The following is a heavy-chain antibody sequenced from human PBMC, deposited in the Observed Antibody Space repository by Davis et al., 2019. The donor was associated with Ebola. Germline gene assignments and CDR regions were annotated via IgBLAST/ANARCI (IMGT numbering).Heavy chain of an antibody. V-gene: IGHV3-49*04. CDR1: GFTFGDYA. J-gene: IGHJ4*02. D-gene: IGHD3-16*02. CDR3: TRVGPYDYVWGSYRSTDY. Sequence: GGSLRLSCTASGFTFGDYAMSWVRQAPGKGLEWVGFIRSKPYGGTTEYAASVKGRFTISRDDSKSIAYLQMNSLKTEDTAVYYCTRVGPYDYVWGSYRSTDYWGQGTLVTVSS. CDR2: IRSKPYGGTT.